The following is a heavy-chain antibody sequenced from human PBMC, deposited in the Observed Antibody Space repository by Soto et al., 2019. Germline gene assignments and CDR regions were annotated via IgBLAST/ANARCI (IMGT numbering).Heavy chain of an antibody. J-gene: IGHJ3*02. CDR2: IYYSGST. Sequence: QVQLQESGPGLVKPSETLSLTRTASGGSVSSGSYYWSWIRQPPGKGLEWIGYIYYSGSTNYNPSLKSRVTISVDTSKNQFSLKLSSVTAADTAVYYCARGNYYYEGPGAFDIWGQGTMVTVSS. D-gene: IGHD3-22*01. CDR1: GGSVSSGSYY. V-gene: IGHV4-61*01. CDR3: ARGNYYYEGPGAFDI.